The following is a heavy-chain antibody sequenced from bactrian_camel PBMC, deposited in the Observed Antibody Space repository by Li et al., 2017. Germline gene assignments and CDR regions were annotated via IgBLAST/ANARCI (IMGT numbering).Heavy chain of an antibody. CDR2: INSVGTTT. D-gene: IGHD2*01. CDR1: GFTFGSYV. V-gene: IGHV3S40*01. J-gene: IGHJ4*01. Sequence: QLVESGGGLVEPGGSLRLSCKGSGFTFGSYVMSWVRQAPGKGLEWVGTINSVGTTTWYADFVKGRFTMSRDNARNWLDLQMDSLEPGDTARYYCAADRRRHGPPSLRPGDYSVWGQGTQVTVS. CDR3: AADRRRHGPPSLRPGDYSV.